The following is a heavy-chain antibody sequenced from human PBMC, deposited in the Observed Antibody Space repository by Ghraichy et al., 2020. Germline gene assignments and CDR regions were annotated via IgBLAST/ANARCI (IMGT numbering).Heavy chain of an antibody. CDR2: ISGGGDST. V-gene: IGHV3-23*01. CDR3: AKKKDSSGYFNE. J-gene: IGHJ4*02. D-gene: IGHD3-22*01. CDR1: GFTFTRYA. Sequence: ETLSLTCAASGFTFTRYAMSWVRQAPGKGLEWVSSISGGGDSTNYADSVKGRFTISRDNSRNTLYLGMNSLRVEDTATYYCAKKKDSSGYFNEWGQGTLVTVSS.